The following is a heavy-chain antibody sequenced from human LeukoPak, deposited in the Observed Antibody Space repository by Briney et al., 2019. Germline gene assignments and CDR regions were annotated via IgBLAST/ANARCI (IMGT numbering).Heavy chain of an antibody. CDR3: ARAGSGGATIFDY. Sequence: SETLSLTCTVSGGSISSYYWSWIRQPPGKGLEWIGYIYYSGSTNYNPSLKSRVTISVDTSKNQFSLKLSSVTAADTAVYYCARAGSGGATIFDYWGQGTLVTVSS. CDR1: GGSISSYY. V-gene: IGHV4-59*01. CDR2: IYYSGST. J-gene: IGHJ4*02. D-gene: IGHD1-26*01.